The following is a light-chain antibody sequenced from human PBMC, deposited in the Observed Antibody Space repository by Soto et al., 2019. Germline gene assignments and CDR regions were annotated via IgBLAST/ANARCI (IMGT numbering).Light chain of an antibody. Sequence: EVVMTQSPATLSVSPWERATLSCRASETVNSNLAWYQQKPGQAPRLLIYTISIRATGVPARFSGSGSGTEFTLTISSLQSEDFGVYYCQQYNKWWTFGQGTKVDI. J-gene: IGKJ1*01. CDR1: ETVNSN. CDR2: TIS. V-gene: IGKV3-15*01. CDR3: QQYNKWWT.